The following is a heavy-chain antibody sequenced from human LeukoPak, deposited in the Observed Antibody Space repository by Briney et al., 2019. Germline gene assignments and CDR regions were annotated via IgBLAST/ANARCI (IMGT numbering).Heavy chain of an antibody. CDR1: GFTFSSYA. J-gene: IGHJ5*02. CDR2: ISYDGSNK. V-gene: IGHV3-30-3*01. CDR3: AREPEEGNWFDP. Sequence: GGSLRLSCAASGFTFSSYAMHWVRQAPGRGLEWVAVISYDGSNKYYADSVKGRFTISRDNSKNTLHLQMNSLRAEDTAVYYCAREPEEGNWFDPWGQGTLVTVSS.